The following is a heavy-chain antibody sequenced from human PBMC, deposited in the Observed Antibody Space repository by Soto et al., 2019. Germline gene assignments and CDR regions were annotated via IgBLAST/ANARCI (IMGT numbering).Heavy chain of an antibody. Sequence: ASVKVSCKASGYTFTSYDINWVRQATGQGLEWMGRMNPNSGNTGYAQKFQGRVTMTRNTSISTAYMELSSLRSEDTAVYYCARGLMDLVVLYSYYYYGMDVWGQGTTVTVSS. CDR3: ARGLMDLVVLYSYYYYGMDV. D-gene: IGHD6-6*01. CDR1: GYTFTSYD. CDR2: MNPNSGNT. V-gene: IGHV1-8*01. J-gene: IGHJ6*02.